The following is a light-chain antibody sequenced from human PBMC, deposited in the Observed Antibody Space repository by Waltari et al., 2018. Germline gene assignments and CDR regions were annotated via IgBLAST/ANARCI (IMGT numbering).Light chain of an antibody. J-gene: IGKJ4*01. Sequence: IVMTQSPATLSVSPGERATLPCRASQYVSNNIAWYQQRPGQAPRLLIYDASTRATGIPVRFSGSGSGTEFTLTTSSLQSEDFALYYCQQYNDWPALTFGGGTKVEIK. V-gene: IGKV3D-15*01. CDR1: QYVSNN. CDR2: DAS. CDR3: QQYNDWPALT.